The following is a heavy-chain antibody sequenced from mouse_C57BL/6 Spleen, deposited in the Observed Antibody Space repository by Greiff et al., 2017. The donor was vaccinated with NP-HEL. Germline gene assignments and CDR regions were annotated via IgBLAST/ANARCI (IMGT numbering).Heavy chain of an antibody. D-gene: IGHD1-1*01. CDR1: GFTFSSYG. CDR3: ARDGDYYGLDY. J-gene: IGHJ2*01. CDR2: ISSGGSYT. V-gene: IGHV5-6*01. Sequence: EVQRVESGGDLVKPGGSLKLSCAASGFTFSSYGMSWVRQTPDKRLEWVATISSGGSYTYYPDSVKGRFTISRDNAKNTLYLQMSSLKSEDTAMYYCARDGDYYGLDYWGQGTTLTVSS.